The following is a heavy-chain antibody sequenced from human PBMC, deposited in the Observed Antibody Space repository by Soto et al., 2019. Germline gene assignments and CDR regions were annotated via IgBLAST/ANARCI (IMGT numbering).Heavy chain of an antibody. D-gene: IGHD2-2*01. V-gene: IGHV1-46*01. CDR3: ARDAAVGVPAATLDY. J-gene: IGHJ4*02. CDR1: GYTFTSYY. CDR2: INPSGGST. Sequence: GASVKVSCKASGYTFTSYYMHWVRQAPGQGLEWMGIINPSGGSTSYAQKFQGRVTMTRDTSTSTVYMELSSLRSEDTAVYYCARDAAVGVPAATLDYWGQGTLVTVSS.